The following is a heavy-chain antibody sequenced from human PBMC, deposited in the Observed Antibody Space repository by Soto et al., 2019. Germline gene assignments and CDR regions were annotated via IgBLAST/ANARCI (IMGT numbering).Heavy chain of an antibody. J-gene: IGHJ4*02. V-gene: IGHV3-23*01. CDR3: TRETVAGITGLDY. CDR1: GFNVGAFA. CDR2: ISVSDAYI. D-gene: IGHD1-20*01. Sequence: GGSVRLSCAAPGFNVGAFAVNWVPQAPGKGLEWVSGISVSDAYIDYADSVRGRFSISRDASENILYLQMNSLRVDDTALYYCTRETVAGITGLDYWGPGTLVTVSS.